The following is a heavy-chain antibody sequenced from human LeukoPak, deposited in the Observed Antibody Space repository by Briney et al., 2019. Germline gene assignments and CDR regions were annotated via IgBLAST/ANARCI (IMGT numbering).Heavy chain of an antibody. Sequence: GGSLRLSCVASGFTFSSNGMHWVRQAPGKGLEWVTFIQYDGSKKYYADSVKGRFTISRDNSKNTLYLEMSSLRAEDTAVYYCAKDIGSYYDYWGQGILVTVSS. CDR3: AKDIGSYYDY. CDR1: GFTFSSNG. CDR2: IQYDGSKK. V-gene: IGHV3-30*02. D-gene: IGHD3-10*01. J-gene: IGHJ4*02.